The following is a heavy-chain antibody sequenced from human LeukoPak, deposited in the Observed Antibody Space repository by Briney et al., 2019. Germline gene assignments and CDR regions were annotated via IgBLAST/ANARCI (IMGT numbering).Heavy chain of an antibody. Sequence: AGGSLRLSCAASGYTFSTYGIHWVRQAPGKGLEWVAVIWYDGSNKYYADSVKGRFTISRDNSKNSLYLQMNSLRAEDTTVYYSGKSVAGTLNWLDTCFQGTLVTVSS. V-gene: IGHV3-30*02. CDR3: GKSVAGTLNWLDT. CDR1: GYTFSTYG. J-gene: IGHJ5*02. CDR2: IWYDGSNK. D-gene: IGHD6-19*01.